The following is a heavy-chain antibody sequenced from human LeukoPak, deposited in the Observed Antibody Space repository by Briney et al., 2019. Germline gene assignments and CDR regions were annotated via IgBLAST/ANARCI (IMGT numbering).Heavy chain of an antibody. CDR3: ARIRDGYNDAYDI. CDR2: INPGGDNT. Sequence: ASVKVSCKASGYTFTSYGISWVRQAPGQGLERKGLINPGGDNTNYAQNFQGRVTMTRDTSTSTVYMELSSLRSEDTAIYYCARIRDGYNDAYDIWGQGTVVTVPS. CDR1: GYTFTSYG. V-gene: IGHV1-46*01. J-gene: IGHJ3*02. D-gene: IGHD5-24*01.